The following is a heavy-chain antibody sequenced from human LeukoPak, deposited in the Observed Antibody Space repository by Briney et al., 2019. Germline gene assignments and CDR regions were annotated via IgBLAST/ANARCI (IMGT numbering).Heavy chain of an antibody. CDR1: GFTFGDYA. V-gene: IGHV3-9*01. J-gene: IGHJ4*02. CDR2: ISWNTGNI. CDR3: AKGYCSSTSCYPDAGFDY. D-gene: IGHD2-2*01. Sequence: SLRLSCASPGFTFGDYAMHWVRQTPGRGLEWVSGISWNTGNIGYADSVKGRFTISKNNAKNSLYLQMNSLRAEDTALYYCAKGYCSSTSCYPDAGFDYWGQGTPVTVSS.